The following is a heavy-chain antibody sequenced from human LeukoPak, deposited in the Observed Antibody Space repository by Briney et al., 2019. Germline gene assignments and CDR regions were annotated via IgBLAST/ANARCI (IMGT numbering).Heavy chain of an antibody. CDR2: IYYSGST. CDR1: GGSISSSSYY. CDR3: VRQGVGIVVVPAAPDY. D-gene: IGHD2-2*01. J-gene: IGHJ4*02. V-gene: IGHV4-39*01. Sequence: SETLSLTCAVSGGSISSSSYYWGWIRQPPGKGLEWIGSIYYSGSTYYNPSLKSRVTISVDTSKNQFSLKLSSVTAADTAVYYCVRQGVGIVVVPAAPDYWGQGTLVTVSS.